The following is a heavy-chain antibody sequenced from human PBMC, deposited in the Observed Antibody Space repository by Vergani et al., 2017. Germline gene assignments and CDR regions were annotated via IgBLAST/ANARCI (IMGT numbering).Heavy chain of an antibody. CDR1: GGSISSYY. CDR2: IYYSGST. Sequence: QVQLQESGPGLVKPSETLSLTCTVSGGSISSYYWSWIRQPPGKGLEWIGYIYYSGSTNYNPSLTSRVTISVDTSKNQFSLKLSSVTAADTAVYYCARDSIGWYFDLWGRGTLVTVSS. D-gene: IGHD3-22*01. J-gene: IGHJ2*01. V-gene: IGHV4-59*01. CDR3: ARDSIGWYFDL.